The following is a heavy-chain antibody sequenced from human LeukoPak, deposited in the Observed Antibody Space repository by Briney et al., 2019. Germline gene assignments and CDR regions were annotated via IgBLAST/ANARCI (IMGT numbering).Heavy chain of an antibody. CDR1: GGSFSGYY. Sequence: PSETLSLTCAVYGGSFSGYYWSWIRQPPGKGLEWIGEINHSGSTNYNPSLKSRVTISVDTSKNQFSLKLSSMTAADTAVYYCARAFGGTTCLDYWGQGTLVTVSS. CDR2: INHSGST. V-gene: IGHV4-34*01. J-gene: IGHJ4*02. D-gene: IGHD1-1*01. CDR3: ARAFGGTTCLDY.